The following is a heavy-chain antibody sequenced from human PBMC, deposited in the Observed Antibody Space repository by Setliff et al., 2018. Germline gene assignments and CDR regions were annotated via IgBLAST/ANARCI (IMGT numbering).Heavy chain of an antibody. CDR2: IFYSGRT. Sequence: SETLSLTCTVSGASITNINYYWGLIRQPPGKGLEWIGSIFYSGRTFYNPSLKSRVTISVDTSKNQFSLKLSSVTAADTAVYYCARPSLGIGGGSRFDNWGQGTRVTVSS. CDR3: ARPSLGIGGGSRFDN. V-gene: IGHV4-39*01. CDR1: GASITNINYY. J-gene: IGHJ4*02. D-gene: IGHD3-10*01.